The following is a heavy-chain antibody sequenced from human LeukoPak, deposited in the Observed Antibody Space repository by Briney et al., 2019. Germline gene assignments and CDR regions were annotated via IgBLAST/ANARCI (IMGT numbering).Heavy chain of an antibody. D-gene: IGHD6-19*01. CDR3: ARAKAVADYFDY. Sequence: PSETLSLTCTVSGGSISSGRYYWSWIRQPPGKGLEWIGYIYYSGSTNYNPSLKSRVTISVDTSKNQFSLKLSSVTAADTAVYYCARAKAVADYFDYWGQGTLVTVSS. CDR1: GGSISSGRYY. J-gene: IGHJ4*02. CDR2: IYYSGST. V-gene: IGHV4-61*01.